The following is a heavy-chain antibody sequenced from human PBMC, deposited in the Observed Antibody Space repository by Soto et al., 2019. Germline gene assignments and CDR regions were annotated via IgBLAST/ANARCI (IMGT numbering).Heavy chain of an antibody. D-gene: IGHD6-13*01. V-gene: IGHV1-18*01. Sequence: ASVKVSFKASGYTFTSYGISWVRQAPGQGLEWMGWISAYNGNTNYAQKLQGRVTMTTDTSTSTAYMELRSLRSDDTAVYYCARYLTPLYSSSWCSDYWGQGTLVTVSS. CDR2: ISAYNGNT. CDR3: ARYLTPLYSSSWCSDY. CDR1: GYTFTSYG. J-gene: IGHJ4*02.